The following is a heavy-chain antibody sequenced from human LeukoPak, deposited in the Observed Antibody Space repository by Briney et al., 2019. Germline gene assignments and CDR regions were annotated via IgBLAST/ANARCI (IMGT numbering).Heavy chain of an antibody. CDR1: GFTFSSYA. V-gene: IGHV3-30*03. CDR3: ARDPIVVVVAATLREHDAFDI. D-gene: IGHD2-15*01. CDR2: ITYGGTNK. Sequence: GGSLRLSCAASGFTFSSYAMHWVRQAPGKGLEWVAVITYGGTNKYYVDSVKGRFTISRDNSKNTLYLQMNSLRAEDTAVYYCARDPIVVVVAATLREHDAFDIWGQGTMVTVSS. J-gene: IGHJ3*02.